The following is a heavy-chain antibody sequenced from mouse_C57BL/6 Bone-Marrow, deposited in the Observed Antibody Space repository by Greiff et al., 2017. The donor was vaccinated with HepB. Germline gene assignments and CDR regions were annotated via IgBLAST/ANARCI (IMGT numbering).Heavy chain of an antibody. CDR1: GYTFTSYW. J-gene: IGHJ2*01. CDR3: ARRVFDY. V-gene: IGHV1-69*01. CDR2: IDPSDSYT. Sequence: QVQLQQPGAELVMPGASVKLSCKASGYTFTSYWMHWVKQRPGQGLEWIGEIDPSDSYTNYNQKFKGKSTLTVDKSSSPAYMQLSSLTSEDSAVYYCARRVFDYWGQGTTLTVSS.